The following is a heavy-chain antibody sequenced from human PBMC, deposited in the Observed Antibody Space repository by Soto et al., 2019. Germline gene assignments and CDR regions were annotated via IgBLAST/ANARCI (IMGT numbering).Heavy chain of an antibody. CDR3: ATQTISYTWGV. Sequence: QVQLQESGPGLVKPSETLSLTCAVSGGPITTTTWWAWVRLPPGKGLEWIGELHHDGTTNYNPSLVSRITMSLDKSNNHFSLKLPSVTAADTAIYYCATQTISYTWGVWGRGTTVTVSS. V-gene: IGHV4-4*02. CDR1: GGPITTTTW. D-gene: IGHD3-16*01. CDR2: LHHDGTT. J-gene: IGHJ6*02.